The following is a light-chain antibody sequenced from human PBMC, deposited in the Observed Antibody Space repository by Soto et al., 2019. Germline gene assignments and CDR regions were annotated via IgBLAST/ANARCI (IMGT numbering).Light chain of an antibody. CDR1: SSDVGGYNY. V-gene: IGLV2-8*01. Sequence: QSALTQPPSASGSPGQSVTIPCTGTSSDVGGYNYVSWYQQHPGKVPKLMIYEVSKRPSGVPDRFSGSKSGNTASLTVSGLQAEDEADYYCASYAGGNNLLFGGGTKLTVL. J-gene: IGLJ2*01. CDR3: ASYAGGNNLL. CDR2: EVS.